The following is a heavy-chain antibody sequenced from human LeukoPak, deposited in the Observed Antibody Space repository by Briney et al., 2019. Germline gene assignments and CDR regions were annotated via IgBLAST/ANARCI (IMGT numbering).Heavy chain of an antibody. CDR3: AKDPEVSNFDY. J-gene: IGHJ4*02. V-gene: IGHV3-30*02. CDR2: IRYEGSNK. Sequence: GGSLRLSCGASGFTFSSYGMHWVRQAPGKGLEWVAFIRYEGSNKYYADSVKGRFTISRDNSKNTLYLQMNSLRAEDTAVYYCAKDPEVSNFDYWGQGTLVTVSS. D-gene: IGHD6-6*01. CDR1: GFTFSSYG.